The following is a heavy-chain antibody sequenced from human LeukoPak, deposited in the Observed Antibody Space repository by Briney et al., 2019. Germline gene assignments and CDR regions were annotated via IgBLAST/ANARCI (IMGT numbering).Heavy chain of an antibody. J-gene: IGHJ4*02. CDR3: AKANSPYYYDSSGYSTFDY. Sequence: PGGSLRLSCAASGFTFSSYAMNWVRQAPGKGLEWVSGISGSGVSPYYADSVKGRFTMSRDNSKITLYLQMNSLRAEDTAVYYCAKANSPYYYDSSGYSTFDYWGQGTLVTVPS. V-gene: IGHV3-23*01. D-gene: IGHD3-22*01. CDR2: ISGSGVSP. CDR1: GFTFSSYA.